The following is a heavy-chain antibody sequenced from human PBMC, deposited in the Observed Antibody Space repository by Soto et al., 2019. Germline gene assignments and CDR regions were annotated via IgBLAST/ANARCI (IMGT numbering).Heavy chain of an antibody. J-gene: IGHJ6*02. V-gene: IGHV3-53*02. Sequence: EVQLVETGGALIQPGGSLRLSCAASGFAVSNHYKNWVRQAPGKGLEWVSIIRTTGSTYYADSVKGRFTISRDNSKNTVSLEMNSLRVEDTAVYYCARNSMMDVWGQGTTVIVSS. CDR3: ARNSMMDV. CDR1: GFAVSNHY. CDR2: IRTTGST.